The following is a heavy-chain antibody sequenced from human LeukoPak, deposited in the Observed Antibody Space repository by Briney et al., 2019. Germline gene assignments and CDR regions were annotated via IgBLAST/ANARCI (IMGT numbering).Heavy chain of an antibody. CDR2: IWYDGSNK. D-gene: IGHD2-2*01. V-gene: IGHV3-33*01. Sequence: PGRSLRLSCAASGFTFRSYGMRWVRQAPGKGLEWVAVIWYDGSNKYYADSVKGRFTISRDNSKNTLYLQMNSLRAEDTAVYYCAREGVGDIVVVPAARAYFYYWGQGTLVTVSS. CDR1: GFTFRSYG. J-gene: IGHJ4*02. CDR3: AREGVGDIVVVPAARAYFYY.